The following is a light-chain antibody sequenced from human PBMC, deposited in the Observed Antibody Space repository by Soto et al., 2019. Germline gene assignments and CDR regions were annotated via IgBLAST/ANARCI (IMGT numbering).Light chain of an antibody. CDR3: QKARSYPST. Sequence: EIVMTHSPATLSVSPVEISTLSCRASQSASSKLAWYQRKPGQGPRLLIYGASTRATGIAARISGSGSGTEFTLTISSLQSEDFATYYCQKARSYPSTCGGGNTGDIK. CDR2: GAS. CDR1: QSASSK. J-gene: IGKJ4*01. V-gene: IGKV3-15*01.